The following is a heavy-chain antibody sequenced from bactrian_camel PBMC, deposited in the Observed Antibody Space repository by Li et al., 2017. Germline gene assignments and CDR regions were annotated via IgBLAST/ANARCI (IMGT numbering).Heavy chain of an antibody. CDR3: AADDHWSCGDYLDSVKYKY. V-gene: IGHV3S53*01. CDR1: GDIFETCG. CDR2: IMYDGTR. D-gene: IGHD7*01. Sequence: VQLVESGGGSVEVGGSPRLSCVGSGDIFETCGVGWYRQAPGKDRELVSRIMYDGTRDYADSVKGRFTISRDNAKNTAYLQMNNLQPEDTAMYYCAADDHWSCGDYLDSVKYKYWGQGTQVTVS. J-gene: IGHJ4*01.